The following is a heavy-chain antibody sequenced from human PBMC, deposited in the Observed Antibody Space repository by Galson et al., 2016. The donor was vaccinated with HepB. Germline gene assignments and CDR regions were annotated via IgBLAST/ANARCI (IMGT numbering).Heavy chain of an antibody. D-gene: IGHD6-13*01. V-gene: IGHV4-39*01. J-gene: IGHJ4*02. Sequence: ETLSLTCTVPGGSISSSSYYWGWIRQPPGKGLQWIGTIYYSGSTYYNPSLKSRVTISVDTSKNQFSLKLTSVTAADTAVYYCARSGGSWSDYYFDYWGQGTLVTVSS. CDR2: IYYSGST. CDR3: ARSGGSWSDYYFDY. CDR1: GGSISSSSYY.